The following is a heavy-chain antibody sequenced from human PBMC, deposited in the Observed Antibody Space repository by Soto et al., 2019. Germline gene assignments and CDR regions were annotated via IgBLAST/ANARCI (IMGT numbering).Heavy chain of an antibody. Sequence: EVQLLESGGGSVQPGGSLGLSCAASGFTFSTYAMSWVRQAPGKGLEWVSAIIGGDDSTYYADSVKGRFTIFRDNSQSALDLQMNSLRAEDTAVYYCAKEGDCSLCYFDYWGQGTLVTVSS. V-gene: IGHV3-23*01. CDR2: IIGGDDST. D-gene: IGHD2-21*02. CDR1: GFTFSTYA. CDR3: AKEGDCSLCYFDY. J-gene: IGHJ4*02.